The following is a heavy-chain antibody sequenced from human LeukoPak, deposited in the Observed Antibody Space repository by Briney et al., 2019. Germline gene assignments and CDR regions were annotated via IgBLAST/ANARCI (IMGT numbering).Heavy chain of an antibody. D-gene: IGHD6-13*01. V-gene: IGHV3-15*01. CDR2: IKSKTDGGTT. Sequence: GGSLRLSCAASGFTFSNAWMSWVRQAPGKGLEWVGRIKSKTDGGTTDYAAPVKGRFTISRDDSKNTLYLQMNSLKTEDTAVYYCTTASPATMAGGSSWYAFDIWGQGTMVTVSS. CDR1: GFTFSNAW. J-gene: IGHJ3*02. CDR3: TTASPATMAGGSSWYAFDI.